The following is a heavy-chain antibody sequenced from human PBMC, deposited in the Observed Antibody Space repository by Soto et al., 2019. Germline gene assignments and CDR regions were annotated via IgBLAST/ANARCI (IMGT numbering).Heavy chain of an antibody. D-gene: IGHD4-17*01. CDR1: GYTFSDYY. Sequence: GASWKVSCKACGYTFSDYYIQWVRQAPGQGLEYMGWIIPKSGGAACARKFRGRGTMTRDRSVNLAYLHVGSLTSDDTAVYFCARCHRGLRCHLDPWGQGTLVTVSS. CDR2: IIPKSGGA. V-gene: IGHV1-2*02. J-gene: IGHJ5*02. CDR3: ARCHRGLRCHLDP.